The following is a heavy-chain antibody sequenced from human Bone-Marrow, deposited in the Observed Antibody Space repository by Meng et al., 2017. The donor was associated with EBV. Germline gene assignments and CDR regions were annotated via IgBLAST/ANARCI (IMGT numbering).Heavy chain of an antibody. CDR3: ARVAVSGSFTHFDY. CDR1: GYTIPCHG. CDR2: INAYNGNT. Sequence: QVLLVPSGGSVKKPGATVRVSCKASGYTIPCHGIGWVRQAPGQGLVWMGWINAYNGNTSNAQKLQGRVSMTTDTSTSTAYMELRSLRSDGTAGYYCARVAVSGSFTHFDYWGQGTLVTVSS. J-gene: IGHJ4*02. V-gene: IGHV1-18*01. D-gene: IGHD1-26*01.